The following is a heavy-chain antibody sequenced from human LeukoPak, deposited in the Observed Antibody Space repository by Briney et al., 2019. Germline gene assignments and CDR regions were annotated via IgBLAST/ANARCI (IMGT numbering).Heavy chain of an antibody. J-gene: IGHJ4*02. CDR1: GFTFSSYA. Sequence: GGSVRLSCAASGFTFSSYAMSWVRQAPGKGLEWVSAIIGSGGSTYYADSVKGRFTISRDNSKNTLYLQMNSLRAEDTAVYYCAKEPLYDYGGNSPIFDYWGQGTLVTVSS. V-gene: IGHV3-23*01. D-gene: IGHD4-23*01. CDR3: AKEPLYDYGGNSPIFDY. CDR2: IIGSGGST.